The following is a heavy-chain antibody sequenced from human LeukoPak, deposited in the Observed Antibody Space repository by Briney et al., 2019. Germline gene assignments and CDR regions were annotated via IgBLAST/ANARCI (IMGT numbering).Heavy chain of an antibody. J-gene: IGHJ6*02. V-gene: IGHV1-69*13. D-gene: IGHD7-27*01. CDR1: GGTFSSYA. CDR3: ARGKITGAYYYYGMDV. Sequence: SVKVSCKASGGTFSSYAISWVRQAPGQGLEWMGGIIPIFGTANYAQKFQGRVTITADESTSTAYMELSSLRSEDTAVYYCARGKITGAYYYYGMDVWGQGATVTVSS. CDR2: IIPIFGTA.